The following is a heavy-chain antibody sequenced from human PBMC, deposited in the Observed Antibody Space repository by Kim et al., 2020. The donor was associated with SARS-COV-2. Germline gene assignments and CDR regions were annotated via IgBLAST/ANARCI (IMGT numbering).Heavy chain of an antibody. J-gene: IGHJ4*02. Sequence: SRVTISVDTSKNQFSLKLSSVTAADTAVYYCARSAPSITIFGVVITPFDYWGQGTLVTVSS. D-gene: IGHD3-3*01. V-gene: IGHV4-59*01. CDR3: ARSAPSITIFGVVITPFDY.